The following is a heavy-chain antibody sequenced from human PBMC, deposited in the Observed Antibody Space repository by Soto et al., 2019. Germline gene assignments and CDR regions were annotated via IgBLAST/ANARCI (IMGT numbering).Heavy chain of an antibody. V-gene: IGHV4-31*03. CDR2: IYYSGST. D-gene: IGHD3-10*01. Sequence: SETLSLTCTVSGGSISSGGYYWSWIRQHPGKGLEWIGYIYYSGSTYYNPSLKSRVTISVDTSKNQFSLKLSSVTAADTAVYYCARSSGYYYGSGSPPFDYWGQGTLVTSPQ. J-gene: IGHJ4*02. CDR3: ARSSGYYYGSGSPPFDY. CDR1: GGSISSGGYY.